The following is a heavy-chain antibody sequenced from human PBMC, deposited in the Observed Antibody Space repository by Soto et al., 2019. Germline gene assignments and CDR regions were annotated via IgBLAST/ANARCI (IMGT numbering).Heavy chain of an antibody. D-gene: IGHD3-16*02. J-gene: IGHJ4*02. CDR2: IYYSGST. CDR1: GGSISSYY. CDR3: ARDMVWGSYRYWDY. Sequence: QVQLQESGPGLVKPSETLSLTCTVSGGSISSYYWSWIRQPPGKGLEWIGYIYYSGSTNYNPPLKSRVTLSVDTSKNQFSLKLSSVTAADTAVYYCARDMVWGSYRYWDYWGQGTLVTVSS. V-gene: IGHV4-59*01.